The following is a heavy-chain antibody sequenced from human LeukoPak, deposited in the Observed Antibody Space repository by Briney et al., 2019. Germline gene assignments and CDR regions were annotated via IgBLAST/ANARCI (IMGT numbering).Heavy chain of an antibody. V-gene: IGHV4-59*01. CDR1: GGSISSYY. CDR3: AREPLWFGDPLGWFDP. CDR2: IYCSGST. D-gene: IGHD3-10*01. J-gene: IGHJ5*02. Sequence: PSETLSLTCTVSGGSISSYYWSWIRQPPGKGLEWIGYIYCSGSTNYNPSLKSRVTISVDTSKNQFSLKLSSVTAADTAVYYCAREPLWFGDPLGWFDPWGQGTPVTVSS.